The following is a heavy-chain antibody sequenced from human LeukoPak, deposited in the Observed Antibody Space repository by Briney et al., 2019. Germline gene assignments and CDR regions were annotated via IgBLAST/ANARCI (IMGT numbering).Heavy chain of an antibody. CDR2: ITSAGGYR. CDR3: ATSGGFVLPNAITGNWYMDV. CDR1: GFTVSSNY. D-gene: IGHD2-2*01. J-gene: IGHJ6*03. V-gene: IGHV3-21*01. Sequence: GGSLRLSCAASGFTVSSNYMSWVRQAPGKGLAWVASITSAGGYRYYADSVKGRFTISRDNAQNSLFLQMNSLRAEDTAVYFCATSGGFVLPNAITGNWYMDVWGRGTTVTVSS.